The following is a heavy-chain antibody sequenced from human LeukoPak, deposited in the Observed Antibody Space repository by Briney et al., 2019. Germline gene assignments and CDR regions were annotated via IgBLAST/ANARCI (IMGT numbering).Heavy chain of an antibody. CDR3: ASRGDYVGDFDY. CDR1: GGSFSGYY. Sequence: SETLSLTCAVYGGSFSGYYWSWIRQPPGKGLEWIGSIYYSGSTYYNPSLKSRVTISVDTSKNQFSLKLSSVTAADTAVYYCASRGDYVGDFDYWGQGTLVTVSS. D-gene: IGHD4-23*01. CDR2: IYYSGST. V-gene: IGHV4-34*01. J-gene: IGHJ4*02.